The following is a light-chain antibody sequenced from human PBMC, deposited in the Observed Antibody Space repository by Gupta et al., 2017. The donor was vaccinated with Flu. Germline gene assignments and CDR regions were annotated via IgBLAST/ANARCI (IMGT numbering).Light chain of an antibody. CDR2: KGS. Sequence: DDVMTQYPLSLSVTLGQPASISCRSIPVFVYIDADTYLNGFHPRPGQFPRRLIYKGSNRDSGVPDRFSGSGSGTDFTLKIGRVEAEDVGVYYCKQGKRWPRTFGQGTKVEIK. J-gene: IGKJ1*01. V-gene: IGKV2-30*01. CDR3: KQGKRWPRT. CDR1: PVFVYIDADTY.